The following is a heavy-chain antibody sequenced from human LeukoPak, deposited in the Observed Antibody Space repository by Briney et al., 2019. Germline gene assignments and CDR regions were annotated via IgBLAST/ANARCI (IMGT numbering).Heavy chain of an antibody. V-gene: IGHV1-2*02. CDR2: INPNSGGT. D-gene: IGHD3-16*01. J-gene: IGHJ3*02. Sequence: ASVKVSCKASGYTFTCYYMHWVRQAPGQGLEWMGWINPNSGGTNYAQKFQGRVTMTRDTSISTAYMELSRLRSDDTAVYYCARDVGEPNTGNAFDIWGQGTMVTVSP. CDR1: GYTFTCYY. CDR3: ARDVGEPNTGNAFDI.